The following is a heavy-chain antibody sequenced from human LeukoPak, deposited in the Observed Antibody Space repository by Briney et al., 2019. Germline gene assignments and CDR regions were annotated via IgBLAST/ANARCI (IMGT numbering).Heavy chain of an antibody. J-gene: IGHJ3*02. CDR1: GYTLTAYY. Sequence: ASVKVSCKASGYTLTAYYIHWVRQAPGQGLEWMGWVDPKNGATKYTQNFQGRVTMTRDTSINTAYMEVSRLTSDDTAVYYCARDLDYNDNSDSDSFDIWGQGTLVTVSS. CDR2: VDPKNGAT. CDR3: ARDLDYNDNSDSDSFDI. V-gene: IGHV1-2*02. D-gene: IGHD3-22*01.